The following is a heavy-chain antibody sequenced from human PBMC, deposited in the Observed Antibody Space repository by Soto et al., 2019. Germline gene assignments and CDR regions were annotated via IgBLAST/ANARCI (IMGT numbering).Heavy chain of an antibody. J-gene: IGHJ4*02. CDR3: ARHVNLPLAGTGFAS. V-gene: IGHV4-30-4*01. CDR2: IYYSGST. D-gene: IGHD6-19*01. Sequence: PSETLSLTCTVSGASISSGGHYWSWIRQHPGKGLEWIGYIYYSGSTYYNPSLNSRVIISIDTSQEQFSLKLSSVTATDTAVYYCARHVNLPLAGTGFASWGRGTLVTVSS. CDR1: GASISSGGHY.